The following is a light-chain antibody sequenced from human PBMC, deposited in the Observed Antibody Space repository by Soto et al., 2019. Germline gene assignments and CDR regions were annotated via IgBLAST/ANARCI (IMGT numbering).Light chain of an antibody. CDR3: LQDHNHPRT. CDR1: QDIRNE. V-gene: IGKV1-6*01. Sequence: AIQMTQSPSSLSASVGDRVTITCRASQDIRNELGWYQQKPGKDPKALIYCVSNFESGVPSRFSGSGTGTDFTLNISSPQTEDFAVYYCLQDHNHPRTFGQGTKVEIK. CDR2: CVS. J-gene: IGKJ1*01.